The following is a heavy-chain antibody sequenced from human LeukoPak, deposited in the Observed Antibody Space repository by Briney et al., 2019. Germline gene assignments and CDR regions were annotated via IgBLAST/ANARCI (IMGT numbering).Heavy chain of an antibody. D-gene: IGHD7-27*01. CDR1: GFTFSSYG. J-gene: IGHJ2*01. CDR3: ARDQLELGIDWYFDL. Sequence: GGSLRLSCAASGFTFSSYGMHWVRQAPGKGLEWVAVIWYDGSNKYYADSVKGRYTISRDNSKNTLYLQMNSLRAEDTAVYYCARDQLELGIDWYFDLWGRGTLVTVSS. CDR2: IWYDGSNK. V-gene: IGHV3-33*01.